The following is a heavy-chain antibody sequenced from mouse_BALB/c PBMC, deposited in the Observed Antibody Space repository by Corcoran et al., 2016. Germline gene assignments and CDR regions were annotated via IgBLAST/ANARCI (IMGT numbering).Heavy chain of an antibody. V-gene: IGHV9-4*02. D-gene: IGHD2-4*01. CDR3: ARGTTMIPWFAY. CDR1: GYTFTTAG. CDR2: INTHSGVP. J-gene: IGHJ3*01. Sequence: QIQLVQSGPELKKPGETVRISCKASGYTFTTAGMQWVQKMPGKGLKWIGWINTHSGVPKYAEDFKGRFAFSLETSASTAYLQISNLKNEDTATYFCARGTTMIPWFAYWGQGTLVTVSA.